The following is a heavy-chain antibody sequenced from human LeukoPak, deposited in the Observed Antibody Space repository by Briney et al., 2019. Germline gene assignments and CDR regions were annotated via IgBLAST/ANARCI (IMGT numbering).Heavy chain of an antibody. Sequence: SETLSLTCTVSGGSISSGGNYWSWIRQHPGKGLEWIGYIYYSGSTYYNPSLKSRVTISVDTSKNQFSLKLSSVTAADTAVYYCARGRVDIVVVPAAMSRYFDYWGQGTLVTVSS. CDR1: GGSISSGGNY. CDR2: IYYSGST. CDR3: ARGRVDIVVVPAAMSRYFDY. D-gene: IGHD2-2*03. J-gene: IGHJ4*02. V-gene: IGHV4-31*03.